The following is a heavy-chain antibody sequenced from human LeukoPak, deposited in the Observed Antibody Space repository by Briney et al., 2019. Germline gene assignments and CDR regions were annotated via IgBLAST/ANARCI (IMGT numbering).Heavy chain of an antibody. V-gene: IGHV3-21*01. Sequence: PGGSLRLSCAASGFTFSSYSMNWVRQAPGKGLEWVSSISRSSSYIYYADSVKGRFTISRDNAKNSLYLQMNSLRAEDTAVYYCARSEYSGSYSPFDYWGQGTLVTVSS. D-gene: IGHD1-26*01. J-gene: IGHJ4*02. CDR1: GFTFSSYS. CDR3: ARSEYSGSYSPFDY. CDR2: ISRSSSYI.